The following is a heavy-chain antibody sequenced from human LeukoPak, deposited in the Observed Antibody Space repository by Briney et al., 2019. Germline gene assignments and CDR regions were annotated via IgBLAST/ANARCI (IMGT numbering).Heavy chain of an antibody. Sequence: GGSLRLSCAASGFTFSSYWMHWVRQAPGKGLVWVSRIYSDGSGTSYAESVKGRFTISRDNAKNTLFLQMNSLTAEDTAVYYCATDRGHAFDIWGQGAMVTVS. D-gene: IGHD3-10*01. CDR2: IYSDGSGT. CDR3: ATDRGHAFDI. V-gene: IGHV3-74*01. CDR1: GFTFSSYW. J-gene: IGHJ3*02.